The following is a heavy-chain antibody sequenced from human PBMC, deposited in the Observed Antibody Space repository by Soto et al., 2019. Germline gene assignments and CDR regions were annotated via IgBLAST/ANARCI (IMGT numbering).Heavy chain of an antibody. D-gene: IGHD6-25*01. J-gene: IGHJ6*02. CDR1: GFTFSRYG. V-gene: IGHV3-21*02. Sequence: EVQLVESGGGLVKPGGSLRLSCADSGFTFSRYGMNWVRQAPGKGLELVSSISGLSSYIYYADSVKGRFTVSRDNAKNSLYVQMNSLRAEDTAVYYCAREPQKRLADSYYNGMDVWGQGATVSGSS. CDR2: ISGLSSYI. CDR3: AREPQKRLADSYYNGMDV.